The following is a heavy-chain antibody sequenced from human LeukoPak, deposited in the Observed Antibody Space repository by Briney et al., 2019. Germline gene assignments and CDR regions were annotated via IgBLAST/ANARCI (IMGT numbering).Heavy chain of an antibody. D-gene: IGHD5/OR15-5a*01. V-gene: IGHV3-53*01. CDR3: ARKNPVYGDYDY. J-gene: IGHJ4*02. Sequence: GGSLRLSCAVSGFSVNDNYMSWVRQAPGKGLQWVSVMFPDGRTYYADSVKGRFTISRDLARNTLLLQMHSLRADDTAVHYCARKNPVYGDYDYSGERNLVTASS. CDR1: GFSVNDNY. CDR2: MFPDGRT.